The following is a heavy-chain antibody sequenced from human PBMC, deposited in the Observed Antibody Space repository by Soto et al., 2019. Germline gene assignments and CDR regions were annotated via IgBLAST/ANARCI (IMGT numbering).Heavy chain of an antibody. CDR2: IIPIFGTA. J-gene: IGHJ3*02. CDR3: ARTVNIVVVPAAWTVGAFDI. Sequence: QVQLVQSGAEVKKPGSSVKVSCKASGGTFSSYAISWVRQAPGQGLEWMGGIIPIFGTANYAQKFQGRVTITADESTSTAYMELSSLRSEDTAVYYCARTVNIVVVPAAWTVGAFDIWGQGTMVTVSS. CDR1: GGTFSSYA. V-gene: IGHV1-69*01. D-gene: IGHD2-2*01.